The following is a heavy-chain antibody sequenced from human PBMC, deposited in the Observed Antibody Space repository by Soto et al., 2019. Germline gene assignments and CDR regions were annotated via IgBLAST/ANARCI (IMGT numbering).Heavy chain of an antibody. Sequence: GGSLRLSCAASGFTFSSYSMNWVRQAPGKGLEWVSYISGSSNIIYYADSVKGRFTISRDNAKNSLYLQMHSLRAEDTAVYYCARGRGIQVVLPATHPFDYWGQRTQVIVSS. CDR3: ARGRGIQVVLPATHPFDY. CDR2: ISGSSNII. V-gene: IGHV3-48*01. J-gene: IGHJ4*02. D-gene: IGHD2-2*01. CDR1: GFTFSSYS.